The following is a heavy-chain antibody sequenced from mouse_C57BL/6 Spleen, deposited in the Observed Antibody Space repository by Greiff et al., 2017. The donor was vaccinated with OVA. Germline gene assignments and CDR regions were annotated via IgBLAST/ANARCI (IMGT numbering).Heavy chain of an antibody. V-gene: IGHV5-9-1*02. D-gene: IGHD3-3*01. J-gene: IGHJ1*03. CDR1: GFTFSSYA. CDR2: ISRGGDDI. CDR3: TRGLGQGRYFDV. Sequence: EVQLVESGEGLVKPGGSLKLSCAASGFTFSSYAMYWVRQTPEKRLEWVAYISRGGDDIYYADTVKGRFTISRDNARNTLYLQLSSLKSEDTAMYYCTRGLGQGRYFDVWGTGTTVTVSS.